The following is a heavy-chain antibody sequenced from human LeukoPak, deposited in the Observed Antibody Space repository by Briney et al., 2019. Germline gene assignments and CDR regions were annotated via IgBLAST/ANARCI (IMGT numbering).Heavy chain of an antibody. Sequence: PGGSLRLSCVASGFTFSSYWMHWVRQAPGKGLVWVSRINSDGSSTSYADSVKGRFTISRDNAKNTLYLQMNSLRAEDTAVYYCARGSLLYYYDSSGSVNYYMDVWGKGTTVTVSS. J-gene: IGHJ6*03. CDR1: GFTFSSYW. V-gene: IGHV3-74*01. CDR3: ARGSLLYYYDSSGSVNYYMDV. CDR2: INSDGSST. D-gene: IGHD3-22*01.